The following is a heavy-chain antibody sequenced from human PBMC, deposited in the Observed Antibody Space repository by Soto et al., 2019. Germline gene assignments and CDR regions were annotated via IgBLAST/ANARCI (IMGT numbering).Heavy chain of an antibody. Sequence: GGSLRLSCAASGFPFGDFGMHWLRQAPGKGLEWVAVISHDGSDKFYADSVKARFTISRDNSKNTLYLQMSGLRAEDTAVYYCAKDHIAAAYGMDVWGQGATVTVSS. J-gene: IGHJ6*02. CDR2: ISHDGSDK. V-gene: IGHV3-30*18. CDR3: AKDHIAAAYGMDV. CDR1: GFPFGDFG. D-gene: IGHD6-13*01.